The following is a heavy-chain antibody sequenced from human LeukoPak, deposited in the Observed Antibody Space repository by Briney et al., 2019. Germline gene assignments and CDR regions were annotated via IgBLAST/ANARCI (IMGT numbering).Heavy chain of an antibody. CDR2: ISAYNGNT. V-gene: IGHV1-18*04. CDR1: GYTFTGYY. D-gene: IGHD2-15*01. CDR3: AREGEGDCSGGSCSYYYYGMDV. J-gene: IGHJ6*02. Sequence: ASVKVSCKASGYTFTGYYMHWVRQAPGQGLEWMGWISAYNGNTNYAQKLQGRVTMTTDTSTSTAYMELRSLRSDDTAVYYCAREGEGDCSGGSCSYYYYGMDVWGQGTTVTVSS.